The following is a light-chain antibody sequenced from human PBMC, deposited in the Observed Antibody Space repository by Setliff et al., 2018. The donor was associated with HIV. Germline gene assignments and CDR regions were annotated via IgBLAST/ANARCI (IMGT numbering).Light chain of an antibody. Sequence: QSVLTQPPSASGTPGQRVTISCSGSFSNIGRNTINWYQRLPGTAPKLLIYSNYQRPSGVPDRFSVSKSGTSASLAISGLQSEDESDYYCAAWDDSLNGYVFGTGTKVTVL. CDR2: SNY. V-gene: IGLV1-44*01. J-gene: IGLJ1*01. CDR3: AAWDDSLNGYV. CDR1: FSNIGRNT.